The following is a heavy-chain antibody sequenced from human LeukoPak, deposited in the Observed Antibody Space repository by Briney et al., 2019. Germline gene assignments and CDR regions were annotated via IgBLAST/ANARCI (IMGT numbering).Heavy chain of an antibody. J-gene: IGHJ4*02. CDR1: GFTFSSYG. CDR2: IRYDGSNK. D-gene: IGHD3-3*01. CDR3: AKDRGHDFWSGYLED. V-gene: IGHV3-30*02. Sequence: GGSLRLSCAASGFTFSSYGMHWVRQAPGKGLEWVAFIRYDGSNKYYADSVKGRFTISRDNSKNTLYLQMNSLRAEDTAVYYCAKDRGHDFWSGYLEDWGQGTLVTVSS.